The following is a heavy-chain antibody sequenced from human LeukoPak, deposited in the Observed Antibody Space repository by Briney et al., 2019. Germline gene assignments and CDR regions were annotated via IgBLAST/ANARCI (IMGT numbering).Heavy chain of an antibody. CDR3: ARDYGSGSYVWFDP. CDR1: GYTFTGYY. V-gene: IGHV1-2*02. Sequence: ASVKLSCKASGYTFTGYYMHWVRQAPGQGLEWMGWINPNSGGTNYAQKFQGRVTMTRDTSISTAYMELSRLRSDDTAVYYCARDYGSGSYVWFDPWGQGTLVTVSS. J-gene: IGHJ5*02. D-gene: IGHD3-10*01. CDR2: INPNSGGT.